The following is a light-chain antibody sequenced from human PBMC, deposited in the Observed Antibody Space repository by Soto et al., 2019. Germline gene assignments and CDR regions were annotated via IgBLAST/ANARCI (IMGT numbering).Light chain of an antibody. V-gene: IGKV3-20*01. CDR3: QHYGTSPFT. Sequence: EIVLTQSPGTLSLSPGERATLSCRASQSIASSYLGWYQQKPGQAPRLLIYGASSRATGIPDRFSGSGSGTDFTLSISRLEPEDFAVYYCQHYGTSPFTFCPGTKVEIK. CDR2: GAS. J-gene: IGKJ3*01. CDR1: QSIASSY.